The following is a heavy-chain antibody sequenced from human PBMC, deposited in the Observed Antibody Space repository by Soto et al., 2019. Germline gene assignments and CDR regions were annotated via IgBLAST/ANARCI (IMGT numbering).Heavy chain of an antibody. V-gene: IGHV4-4*02. CDR3: ARNLYYDILTGRIAYYFDY. Sequence: TLSLTCTVSGDFLDDSRWWSWVRQPPGKGLEWIGEIHHTGITNYIPPLKSRVTISVDTSKNQFSLKLSSVTAADTAVYYCARNLYYDILTGRIAYYFDYCGQPTLVTVSS. CDR2: IHHTGIT. D-gene: IGHD3-9*01. J-gene: IGHJ4*02. CDR1: GDFLDDSRW.